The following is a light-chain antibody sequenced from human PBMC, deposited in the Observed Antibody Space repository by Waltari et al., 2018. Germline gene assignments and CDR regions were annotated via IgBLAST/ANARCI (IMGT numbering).Light chain of an antibody. CDR1: SPNTGKHY. CDR2: DNN. V-gene: IGLV1-51*01. Sequence: QSVLTPPPSVSAAPGQRVTITCSGSSPNTGKHYVPWHQQLPGTAPKLLIYDNNKRPSGIPDRFSGSKSGTSATLGITGLQTGDEADYYCGTWDSSLSAVVFGGGTKLTVL. CDR3: GTWDSSLSAVV. J-gene: IGLJ2*01.